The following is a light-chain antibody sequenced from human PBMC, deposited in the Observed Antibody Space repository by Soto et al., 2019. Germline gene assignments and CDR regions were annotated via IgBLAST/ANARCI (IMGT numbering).Light chain of an antibody. V-gene: IGKV1-39*01. CDR1: QSIGSY. J-gene: IGKJ5*01. CDR3: QQSYTNPIT. CDR2: TAS. Sequence: DIQMTQSPSSLSASVGDRVTITCRASQSIGSYLSWYQQKPGKAPKLLIYTASTLQSGVPSRFSGSESGTDFTLTISSLQPEDFATYYCQQSYTNPITVGQGTRLEIK.